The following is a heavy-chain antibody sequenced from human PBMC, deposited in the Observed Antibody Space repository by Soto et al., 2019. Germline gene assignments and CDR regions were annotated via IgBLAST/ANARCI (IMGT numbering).Heavy chain of an antibody. CDR3: AREVGATRSYYYGMDV. J-gene: IGHJ6*02. CDR1: GFTFSSYG. CDR2: IWYDGSNK. D-gene: IGHD1-26*01. Sequence: QPGGSLRLSCAASGFTFSSYGMHWVRQAPGKGLEWVAVIWYDGSNKYYADSVKGRFTISRDNSKNTLYLQMNSLRAEDTAVYYCAREVGATRSYYYGMDVWGQGTTVTVSS. V-gene: IGHV3-33*01.